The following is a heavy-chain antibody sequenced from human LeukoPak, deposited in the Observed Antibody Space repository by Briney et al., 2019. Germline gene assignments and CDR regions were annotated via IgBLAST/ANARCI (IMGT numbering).Heavy chain of an antibody. V-gene: IGHV3-30*02. CDR1: GFTFSSYA. CDR2: IRYDGSNT. Sequence: GGSLRLSCVASGFTFSSYAMHWVRQAPGKGLEWVAFIRYDGSNTAYADSVKGRFTISRDNSKNTLDLQMNTLRPADTATYYCAKTFYTNELGEVFGSWGQGTLVTVSS. D-gene: IGHD3-16*01. CDR3: AKTFYTNELGEVFGS. J-gene: IGHJ4*02.